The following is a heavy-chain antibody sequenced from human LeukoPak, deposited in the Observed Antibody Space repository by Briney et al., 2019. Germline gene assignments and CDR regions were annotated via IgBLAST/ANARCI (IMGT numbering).Heavy chain of an antibody. CDR1: GGSLSGYY. V-gene: IGHV4-34*01. CDR2: INHSGST. Sequence: SETLSLTCAVSGGSLSGYYWSWIRQPPGKGLEWIGEINHSGSTDYNPSLKSRVTMSVDTSKNHFSLKLSSVTAADMAIYYCARGPGHSFKYWGQGTRVTVSS. J-gene: IGHJ4*02. D-gene: IGHD1-1*01. CDR3: ARGPGHSFKY.